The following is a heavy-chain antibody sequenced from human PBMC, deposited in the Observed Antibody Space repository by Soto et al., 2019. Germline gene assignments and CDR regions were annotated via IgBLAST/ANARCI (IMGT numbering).Heavy chain of an antibody. D-gene: IGHD6-19*01. CDR2: ISNNGGST. CDR3: EKAPDISGWYHTDIDY. V-gene: IGHV3-23*01. CDR1: GFIFSGFA. Sequence: GGSLRLSCAASGFIFSGFAMSWVRQAPGKGLEWVSTISNNGGSTYSADSVKGRFTISRDNSKNTLYLQMNSLRAEDTAVYYCEKAPDISGWYHTDIDYWGQGTMVTVSS. J-gene: IGHJ4*02.